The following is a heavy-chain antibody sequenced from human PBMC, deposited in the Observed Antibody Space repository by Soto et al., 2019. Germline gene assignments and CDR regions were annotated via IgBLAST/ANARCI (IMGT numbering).Heavy chain of an antibody. V-gene: IGHV3-23*01. CDR2: ITDNGGDA. CDR3: ARGSTESYPGSRIFDF. D-gene: IGHD3-10*01. CDR1: VLTCGSRA. Sequence: WWSLRLACFASVLTCGSRAMSWFRQAPGEGLQWVATITDNGGDAKYADSVRGRFVISRDNSKKTLYLQMTSLTAEDSAMYFCARGSTESYPGSRIFDFWGRGTLVTVSS. J-gene: IGHJ4*02.